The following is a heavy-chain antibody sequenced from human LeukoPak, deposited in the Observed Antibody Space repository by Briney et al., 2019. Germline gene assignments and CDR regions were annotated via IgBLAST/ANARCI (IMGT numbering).Heavy chain of an antibody. J-gene: IGHJ6*02. CDR2: IYTSGST. V-gene: IGHV4-4*07. CDR1: GGSISSYY. CDR3: ARGQTNYDFWSGYYTDYGMDV. D-gene: IGHD3-3*01. Sequence: PSETLSLTCTVSGGSISSYYWSWIRQPAGKGLEWIGRIYTSGSTNYNPSLKSRVTMSVDTSKNQFSLKLSSVTAADTAVYYCARGQTNYDFWSGYYTDYGMDVWGQGTTVTVSS.